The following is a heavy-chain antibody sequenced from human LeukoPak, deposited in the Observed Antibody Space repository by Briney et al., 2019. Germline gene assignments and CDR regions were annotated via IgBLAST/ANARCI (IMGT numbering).Heavy chain of an antibody. D-gene: IGHD5/OR15-5a*01. V-gene: IGHV1-8*01. J-gene: IGHJ4*02. CDR2: MNPNSGNT. Sequence: ASVKVSCKASGYTFTSYDINWVRQATGQGLEWMGWMNPNSGNTGYAQKFQGRVTMTRNTSISTAYVELSSLRSEDTAVYYCARINIRSKGALAYWGQGTLVTVSS. CDR3: ARINIRSKGALAY. CDR1: GYTFTSYD.